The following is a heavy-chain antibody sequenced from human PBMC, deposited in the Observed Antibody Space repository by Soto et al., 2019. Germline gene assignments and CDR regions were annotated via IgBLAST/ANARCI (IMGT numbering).Heavy chain of an antibody. CDR3: ASQGYYYYGLDV. J-gene: IGHJ6*02. CDR2: IYFDGTT. V-gene: IGHV3-53*01. CDR1: GFNLSSNY. Sequence: EVQLVESGGDLIQPGGSLRLSCAASGFNLSSNYMSWVRQAPGKGLEWVSVIYFDGTTSHADSVKGRFTISRDNSKNTVYLQMNSLRAEDPAVYFCASQGYYYYGLDVWGQGTTVTVSS.